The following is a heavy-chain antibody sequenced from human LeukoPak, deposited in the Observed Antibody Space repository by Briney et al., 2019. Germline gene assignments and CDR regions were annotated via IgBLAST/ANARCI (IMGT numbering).Heavy chain of an antibody. V-gene: IGHV4-59*08. CDR3: ARHSSSWYRRWFDP. CDR2: IYYSGST. CDR1: GGSISSYY. Sequence: SETLSLTCAVSGGSISSYYWSWIRQPPGKGLEWIGYIYYSGSTNYNPSLKSRVTISVDTSKNQFSLKLSSVTAADTAVYYCARHSSSWYRRWFDPWGQGTLVTVSS. D-gene: IGHD6-13*01. J-gene: IGHJ5*02.